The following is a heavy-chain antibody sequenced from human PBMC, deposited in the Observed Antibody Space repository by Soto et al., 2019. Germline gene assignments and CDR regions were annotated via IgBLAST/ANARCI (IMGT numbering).Heavy chain of an antibody. D-gene: IGHD2-2*02. J-gene: IGHJ5*02. CDR2: ISAYNGNT. CDR3: ARYVVPAAIGGGNWFDP. V-gene: IGHV1-18*01. Sequence: QVQLVQSGAEVKKPGASVKVSCKASGYTFTSYGISWVRQAPGQGLEWMGWISAYNGNTNYAQKLQGRVTMTTDTTTSTAYMELRSLRSDDTAVDYCARYVVPAAIGGGNWFDPWGQGTLVTVSS. CDR1: GYTFTSYG.